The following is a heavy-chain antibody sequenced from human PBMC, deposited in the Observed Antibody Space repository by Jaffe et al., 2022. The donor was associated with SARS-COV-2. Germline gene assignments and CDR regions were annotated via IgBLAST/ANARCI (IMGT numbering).Heavy chain of an antibody. CDR2: IWYDGSNK. Sequence: QVQLVESGGGVVQPGRSLRLSCAASGFTFSSYGMHWVRQAPGKGLEWVAVIWYDGSNKYYADSVKGRFTISRDNSKNTLYLQMNSLRAEDTAVYYCARDQSSGWYGGIDYWGQGTLVTVSS. CDR3: ARDQSSGWYGGIDY. D-gene: IGHD6-19*01. J-gene: IGHJ4*02. V-gene: IGHV3-33*01. CDR1: GFTFSSYG.